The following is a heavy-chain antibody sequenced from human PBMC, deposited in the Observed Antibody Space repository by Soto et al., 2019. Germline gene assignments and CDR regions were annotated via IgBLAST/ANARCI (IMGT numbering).Heavy chain of an antibody. D-gene: IGHD2-21*02. J-gene: IGHJ4*02. CDR1: GESISSSSYY. CDR3: ARQRTTVVTQAYFDH. V-gene: IGHV4-39*01. CDR2: IYYSGRT. Sequence: SETLSLTCIVSGESISSSSYYWGWIRQPPGKGLEWIGSIYYSGRTYYNPSFKSRVTISIDTSKNQFSLKLSSVTATDTAVYYCARQRTTVVTQAYFDHWGQGALVIVYS.